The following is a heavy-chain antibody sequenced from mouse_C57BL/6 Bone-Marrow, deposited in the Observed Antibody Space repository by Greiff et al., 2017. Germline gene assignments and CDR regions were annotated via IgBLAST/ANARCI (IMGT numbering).Heavy chain of an antibody. V-gene: IGHV1-85*01. CDR3: ERDYGSSYWYFDV. D-gene: IGHD1-1*01. CDR1: GYTFTSYD. J-gene: IGHJ1*03. CDR2: IYPRDGST. Sequence: VMLVESGPELVKPGASVKLSCKASGYTFTSYDINWVKQRPGQGLEWIGWIYPRDGSTKYNEKFKGKATLTVDTSSSTAYMELHSLTSEDSAVYFCERDYGSSYWYFDVWGTGTTVTVSS.